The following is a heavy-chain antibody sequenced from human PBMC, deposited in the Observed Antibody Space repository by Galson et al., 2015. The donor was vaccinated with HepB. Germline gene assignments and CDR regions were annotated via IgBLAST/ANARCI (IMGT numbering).Heavy chain of an antibody. D-gene: IGHD3-3*01. CDR3: ARGGVDFWSGYHLDY. CDR1: GFTFSNYW. V-gene: IGHV3-74*01. CDR2: INSDGSSA. J-gene: IGHJ4*02. Sequence: SLRLSCAASGFTFSNYWMTWVRQAPGQGLQWVSRINSDGSSAHYVDSLKDRFTISRDNAKDTLSLQMKSLEVEDTAVYYCARGGVDFWSGYHLDYWGQGTLVIVSS.